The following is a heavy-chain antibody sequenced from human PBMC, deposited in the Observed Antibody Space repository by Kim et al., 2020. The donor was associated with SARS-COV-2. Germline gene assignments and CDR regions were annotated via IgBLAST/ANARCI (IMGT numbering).Heavy chain of an antibody. J-gene: IGHJ6*03. CDR1: GYTFTSYG. Sequence: ASVKVSCKASGYTFTSYGISWVRQAPGQGLEWMGWISAYNGNTNYAQKLQGRVTMTTDTSTSTAYMELRSLRSDDTAVYYCARGAYSSSWYSGRAYYYYMDVWGKGTTVTVSS. CDR2: ISAYNGNT. CDR3: ARGAYSSSWYSGRAYYYYMDV. D-gene: IGHD6-13*01. V-gene: IGHV1-18*01.